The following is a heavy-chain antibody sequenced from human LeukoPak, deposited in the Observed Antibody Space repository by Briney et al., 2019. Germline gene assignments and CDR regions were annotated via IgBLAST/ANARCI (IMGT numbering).Heavy chain of an antibody. CDR2: INPNSGGT. V-gene: IGHV1-2*02. J-gene: IGHJ4*02. Sequence: ASAKVSCKASGYTFTGYYMHWVRQAPGQGLEWMGWINPNSGGTNYAQKFQGRVTMTRDTSISTVYMELTRLRSDDTAVYYCAKENIIGGIIDGEDYWGQGTLVTVSS. D-gene: IGHD3-16*01. CDR1: GYTFTGYY. CDR3: AKENIIGGIIDGEDY.